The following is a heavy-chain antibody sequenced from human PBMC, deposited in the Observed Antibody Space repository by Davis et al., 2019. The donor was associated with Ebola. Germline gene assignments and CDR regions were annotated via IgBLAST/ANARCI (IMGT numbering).Heavy chain of an antibody. CDR1: GGTFSSYA. CDR3: ARDLDYDFWSGYYTYYYYGMDV. D-gene: IGHD3-3*01. J-gene: IGHJ6*02. CDR2: IIPILGIA. V-gene: IGHV1-69*04. Sequence: AASVKVSCKASGGTFSSYAISWVRQAPGQGLEWMGRIIPILGIANYAQKFQGRVTITADKSTSTAYMELSSLRSEDTAVYYCARDLDYDFWSGYYTYYYYGMDVWGQGTTVTVSS.